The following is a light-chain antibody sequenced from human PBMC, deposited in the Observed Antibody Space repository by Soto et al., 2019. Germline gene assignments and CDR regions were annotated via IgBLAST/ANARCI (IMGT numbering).Light chain of an antibody. Sequence: EIVLTQSPATLSLSPGERATLSCRASQSVSSYLAWYQQKPGQAPRLLIYGASTRATVIPARFSGSGSGTDFTLTISGLEPEDFAVYYCQQYNNWPPITFGQGTRLEIK. CDR1: QSVSSY. CDR2: GAS. J-gene: IGKJ5*01. CDR3: QQYNNWPPIT. V-gene: IGKV3-11*01.